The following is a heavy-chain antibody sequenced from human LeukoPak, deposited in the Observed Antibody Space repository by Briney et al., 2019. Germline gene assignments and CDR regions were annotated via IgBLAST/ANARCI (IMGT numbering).Heavy chain of an antibody. Sequence: PSETLSLTCTVSGGSFSSGGHYWTWIRQHPGKGLEWIGYIYYSGFTYYNPSLKSRVTISVDTSKNQFSLNLSSATAADTAFYYCARDRGTSGGGTLDYWGRGTLVTVSS. J-gene: IGHJ4*02. CDR1: GGSFSSGGHY. V-gene: IGHV4-31*03. CDR2: IYYSGFT. D-gene: IGHD3-10*01. CDR3: ARDRGTSGGGTLDY.